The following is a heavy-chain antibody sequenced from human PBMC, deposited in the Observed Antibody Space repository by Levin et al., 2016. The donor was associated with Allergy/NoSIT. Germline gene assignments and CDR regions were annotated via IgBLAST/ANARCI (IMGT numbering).Heavy chain of an antibody. V-gene: IGHV1-2*02. J-gene: IGHJ6*02. CDR2: INPKTGGT. CDR1: GYTFSAYY. D-gene: IGHD1-26*01. CDR3: ARGIIDGSYGVDV. Sequence: ASVKVSCKASGYTFSAYYIYWVRQAPGQGLDWLGWINPKTGGTIYAQRFQGRVTMTRDTSISTAYMELSQLRSDDTAVFYCARGIIDGSYGVDVWGQGTTVTVSS.